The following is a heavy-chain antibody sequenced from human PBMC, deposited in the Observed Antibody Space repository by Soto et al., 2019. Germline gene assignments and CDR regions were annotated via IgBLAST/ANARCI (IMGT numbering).Heavy chain of an antibody. CDR2: IIPIFGTA. J-gene: IGHJ6*02. D-gene: IGHD6-19*01. V-gene: IGHV1-69*13. Sequence: SVKVSCKASGGTFSSYAISWVRQAPGQGLEWMGGIIPIFGTANYAQKFQGRVTITADESTSTAYMELSSLRSEDTAVYYCAREPSGNIYYYYYGMDVWGQGTTVTVFS. CDR3: AREPSGNIYYYYYGMDV. CDR1: GGTFSSYA.